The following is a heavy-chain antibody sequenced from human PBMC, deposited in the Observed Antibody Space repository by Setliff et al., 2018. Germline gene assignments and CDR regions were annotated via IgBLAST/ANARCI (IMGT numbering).Heavy chain of an antibody. Sequence: KPSETLSLTCAVYGGSFSGYYWSWIRQPPGKGLEWIGKINHSGSTNYNPSLKSRVTISVDTSKNQFSLKLSSVTAADTAVYYCARKYNFWSGELDYWGQGTLVTVS. V-gene: IGHV4-34*01. CDR2: INHSGST. J-gene: IGHJ4*02. CDR1: GGSFSGYY. D-gene: IGHD3-3*01. CDR3: ARKYNFWSGELDY.